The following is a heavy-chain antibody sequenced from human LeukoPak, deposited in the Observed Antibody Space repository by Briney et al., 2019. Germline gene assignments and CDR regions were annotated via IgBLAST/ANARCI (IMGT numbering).Heavy chain of an antibody. J-gene: IGHJ5*02. CDR1: GFTFSSYE. CDR2: ISSSGSTI. V-gene: IGHV3-48*03. D-gene: IGHD4-11*01. Sequence: GGSLRLSCAASGFTFSSYEMNWVRQAPGKGLEWVSYISSSGSTIYYADSVKGRFTISRDNAKNSLYLQMNSLRAEDTAVYYCAKDGLTTVTFDWFDPWGQGTLVTVSS. CDR3: AKDGLTTVTFDWFDP.